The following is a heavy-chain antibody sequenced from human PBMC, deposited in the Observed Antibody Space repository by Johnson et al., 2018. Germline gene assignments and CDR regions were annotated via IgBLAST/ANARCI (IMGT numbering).Heavy chain of an antibody. V-gene: IGHV3-30*18. CDR3: AKHPHYYDRRGDAFDI. CDR2: IWYDGINK. Sequence: VQLVESGGGVVQPGRSLILSCAASRFTFSSYGIHWVRQAPGTGLEWVAVIWYDGINKYYADSVKGLFTISRDNSKNTLYLQMNSLRAEDTAVYYCAKHPHYYDRRGDAFDIWGQGTMVTVSS. D-gene: IGHD3-22*01. J-gene: IGHJ3*02. CDR1: RFTFSSYG.